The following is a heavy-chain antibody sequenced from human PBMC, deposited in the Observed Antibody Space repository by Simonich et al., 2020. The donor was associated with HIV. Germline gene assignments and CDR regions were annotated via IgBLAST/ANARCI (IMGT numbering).Heavy chain of an antibody. D-gene: IGHD4-17*01. CDR2: INHSGNT. J-gene: IGHJ3*02. CDR3: ARDQDTVNNGYAFDI. Sequence: QVQLQQWGAGLLKPSETLSLTCAVYGGSFINYYWSWIRQPPGKGLEWIGEINHSGNTNYNPSRKSRVTISVDTSKNQFSLKLSSVTAADTAVYHCARDQDTVNNGYAFDIWGQGTMVTVSS. V-gene: IGHV4-34*01. CDR1: GGSFINYY.